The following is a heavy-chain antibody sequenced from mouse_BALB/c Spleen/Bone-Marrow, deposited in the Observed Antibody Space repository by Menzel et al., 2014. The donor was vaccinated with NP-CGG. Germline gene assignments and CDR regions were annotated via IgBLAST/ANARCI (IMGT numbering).Heavy chain of an antibody. J-gene: IGHJ2*01. CDR1: GYTFTDYN. D-gene: IGHD4-1*01. CDR3: ARLGRDY. V-gene: IGHV1S29*02. CDR2: IYPYNGGT. Sequence: VQLQQSGPELVKPGASVKISCKASGYTFTDYNMHWVKQSHGKSLEWIGYIYPYNGGTGYNQKFKSKATLTVDNSSSTAYMELRSLTSEDSSVYYCARLGRDYWGQGTTLTVSS.